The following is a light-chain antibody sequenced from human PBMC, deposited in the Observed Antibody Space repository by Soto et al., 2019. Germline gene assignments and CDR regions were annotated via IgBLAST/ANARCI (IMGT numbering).Light chain of an antibody. CDR1: SSDVGAYNY. CDR3: SSYTSSSTLV. CDR2: EVS. V-gene: IGLV2-14*01. Sequence: QSALTQPASVSGSPGQSITISCTGTSSDVGAYNYVSWYQQHPGKAPKLMIYEVSNRPSGVSNRFSGSKSGNTASLTISGLQAEDEADYYCSSYTSSSTLVFGTGTKVTV. J-gene: IGLJ1*01.